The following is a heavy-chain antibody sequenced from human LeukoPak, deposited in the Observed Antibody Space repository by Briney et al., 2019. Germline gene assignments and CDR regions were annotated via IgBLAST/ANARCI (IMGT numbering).Heavy chain of an antibody. CDR2: ISYDGSNK. CDR3: PVSPTGYVWGSYRYRGFDY. CDR1: GFTFSSYA. Sequence: PGRSLRLSCAASGFTFSSYAMHWVRQAPGKGLEWVAVISYDGSNKYYTDSVKGRFTISRDNSKNTLYLQMNSLRAEDTAVYYCPVSPTGYVWGSYRYRGFDYWGQGTLSPSPQ. D-gene: IGHD3-16*02. J-gene: IGHJ4*02. V-gene: IGHV3-30*04.